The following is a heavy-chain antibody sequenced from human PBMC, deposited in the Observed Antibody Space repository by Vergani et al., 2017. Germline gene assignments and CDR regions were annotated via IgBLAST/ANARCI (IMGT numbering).Heavy chain of an antibody. CDR1: GGSITSGSFY. D-gene: IGHD2-2*01. V-gene: IGHV4-61*02. CDR3: ARDCPVPGYCSSTSCYHYYDYGMDV. J-gene: IGHJ6*02. Sequence: QVQLHESGPGLVKPSQTLSLTCTVSGGSITSGSFYWSWIRQPAGKGLEWIVRIHSSGTTNYNPSLNCRVTLSVDTSISTAYMALSRLRSDDTAWYYCARDCPVPGYCSSTSCYHYYDYGMDVWGQGTTVTVSS. CDR2: IHSSGTT.